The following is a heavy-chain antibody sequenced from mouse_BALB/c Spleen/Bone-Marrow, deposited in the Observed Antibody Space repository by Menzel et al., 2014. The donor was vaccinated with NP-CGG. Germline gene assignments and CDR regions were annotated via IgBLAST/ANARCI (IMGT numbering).Heavy chain of an antibody. CDR3: PPYYYRRWFAN. J-gene: IGHJ3*01. CDR1: GFNIKDTY. Sequence: VQLQQSGAELVKPGASVKLSCTASGFNIKDTYMHWVKQRPEQGLEWIGRIDPANGNIKYDPKFQGKATITADTSSNPAYLQHSSLTSEDTAVYCCPPYYYRRWFANWGQGTLVTVTA. CDR2: IDPANGNI. V-gene: IGHV14-3*02. D-gene: IGHD1-1*01.